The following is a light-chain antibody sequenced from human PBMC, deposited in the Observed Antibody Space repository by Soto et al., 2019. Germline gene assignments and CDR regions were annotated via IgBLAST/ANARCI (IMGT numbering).Light chain of an antibody. CDR2: GAS. J-gene: IGKJ5*01. V-gene: IGKV3-20*01. CDR1: QTIDTT. CDR3: HQYGSSIT. Sequence: EIVMTQSPATLSLSPGERATLSCRASQTIDTTLAWYQRKPGQPPRLLIYGASSRATGIPDRFSGSGSGTDFTLTISRLEPEDFAVYYCHQYGSSITFGQGTRREIK.